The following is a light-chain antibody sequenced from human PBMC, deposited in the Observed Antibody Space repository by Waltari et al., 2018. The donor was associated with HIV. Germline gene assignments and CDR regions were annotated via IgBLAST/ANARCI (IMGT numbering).Light chain of an antibody. CDR3: MQPLHAPFT. Sequence: IVMTQSPLSLPVTPGQPASIPCNSSQSLLHTNGYDYLDWYLQKPGQSPQLLIYFGSKRASGVPDRFSGSGSGTDFTLKISRVEAEDVGVYYCMQPLHAPFTFGPGTKVDIK. CDR2: FGS. V-gene: IGKV2-28*01. CDR1: QSLLHTNGYDY. J-gene: IGKJ3*01.